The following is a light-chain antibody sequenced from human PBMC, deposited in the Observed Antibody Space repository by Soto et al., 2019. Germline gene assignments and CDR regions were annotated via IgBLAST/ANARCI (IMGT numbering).Light chain of an antibody. Sequence: QSVLTQPAAVSGSPGQSITISCTGTSSDVGGYNYVSWYQQHPGKAPKLMIYEVSNRPSGVSNRFAGSKSGNTASLAISGLQAEDKADYYRSSYTSSSTPVFGTGTKVTV. V-gene: IGLV2-14*01. CDR3: SSYTSSSTPV. CDR1: SSDVGGYNY. J-gene: IGLJ1*01. CDR2: EVS.